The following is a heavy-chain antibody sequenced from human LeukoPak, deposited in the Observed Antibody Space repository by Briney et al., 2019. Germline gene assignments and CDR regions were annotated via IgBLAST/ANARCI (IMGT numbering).Heavy chain of an antibody. J-gene: IGHJ4*02. V-gene: IGHV3-21*04. Sequence: AGGSLRLSCAASGFTFSSYSMNWVRQAPGKGLEWVSSISSSSSYIYYADSVKGRFTISRDNAKNSLYLQMNSLRAEDTAVYYCVTGPANYYDSSGYNWGQGTLVTVSS. CDR2: ISSSSSYI. D-gene: IGHD3-22*01. CDR1: GFTFSSYS. CDR3: VTGPANYYDSSGYN.